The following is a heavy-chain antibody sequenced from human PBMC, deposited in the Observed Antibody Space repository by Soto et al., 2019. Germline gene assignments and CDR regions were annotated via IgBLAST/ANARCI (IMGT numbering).Heavy chain of an antibody. J-gene: IGHJ4*02. D-gene: IGHD3-3*01. CDR3: ARGRYYDFWSGLDLPSIDY. Sequence: ASVKVSCKASGYTFTSYGINWVRQATGQGLEWMGWMNPNSGNTGYAQKFQGRVTMTRNTSISTAYMELSSLRSEDTAVYYCARGRYYDFWSGLDLPSIDYWGQGTLVTVSS. CDR1: GYTFTSYG. CDR2: MNPNSGNT. V-gene: IGHV1-8*01.